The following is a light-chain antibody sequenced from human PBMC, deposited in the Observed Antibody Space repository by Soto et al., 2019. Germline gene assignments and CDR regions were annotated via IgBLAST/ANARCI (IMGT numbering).Light chain of an antibody. CDR1: SSNIGSNY. J-gene: IGLJ2*01. CDR2: RAD. V-gene: IGLV1-47*01. Sequence: QAVVTQPPSASGTPGQTVTISCSGRSSNIGSNYVYWYQQLPGTAPRLLMYRADQRPSGVPDRFSGSKSGTSASLAISGLRSEDEADYYCAAWYDTLSGLVFGGGTKVTVL. CDR3: AAWYDTLSGLV.